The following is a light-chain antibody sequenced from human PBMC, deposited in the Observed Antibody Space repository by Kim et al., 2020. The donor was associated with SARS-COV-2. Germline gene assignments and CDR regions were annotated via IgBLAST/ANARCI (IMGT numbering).Light chain of an antibody. CDR3: QQADTFPFT. CDR1: QGITTF. J-gene: IGKJ2*01. CDR2: AAS. V-gene: IGKV1-12*01. Sequence: DIQMTQSPSSVSASVGDRVTITCRASQGITTFLAWYQQRPGKAPKLLIYAASSLHSGVPSRFSGSGSGTHFTLTISSLQPEDFGTYYCQQADTFPFTFGQGTKLEI.